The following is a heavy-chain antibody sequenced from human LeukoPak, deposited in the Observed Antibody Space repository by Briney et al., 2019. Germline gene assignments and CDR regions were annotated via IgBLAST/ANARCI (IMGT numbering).Heavy chain of an antibody. CDR1: GFTFSSYW. V-gene: IGHV3-30-3*01. D-gene: IGHD4-23*01. CDR3: ARSIGLLHYFDY. CDR2: ISYDGSNK. Sequence: GGSLRLSCAASGFTFSSYWMSWVRQAPGKGLEWVAVISYDGSNKYYADSVKGRFTISRDNSKNTLYLQMNSLRAEDTAVYYCARSIGLLHYFDYWGQGTLVTVSS. J-gene: IGHJ4*02.